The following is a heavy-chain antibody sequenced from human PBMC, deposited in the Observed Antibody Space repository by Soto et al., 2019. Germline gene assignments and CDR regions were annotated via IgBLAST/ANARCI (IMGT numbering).Heavy chain of an antibody. CDR2: IYPTNSDS. V-gene: IGHV5-51*01. CDR3: ARHRAVAGMPDYYYDMDV. Sequence: RGESLKISCKGSGYSCTSYWSAWVRQMPGKGLEWMGIIYPTNSDSKYSPSFQGQVTISADKSISTAYLQWSSLKASDTAMYYCARHRAVAGMPDYYYDMDVWGQGTTVTVSS. D-gene: IGHD6-19*01. J-gene: IGHJ6*02. CDR1: GYSCTSYW.